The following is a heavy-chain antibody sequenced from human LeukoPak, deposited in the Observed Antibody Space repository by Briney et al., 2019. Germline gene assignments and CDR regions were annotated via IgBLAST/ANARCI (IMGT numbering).Heavy chain of an antibody. V-gene: IGHV3-74*01. CDR1: GFTFSSYW. Sequence: GGSLRLSCAASGFTFSSYWMHWVRQAPGKGLVWVSRINSDGSSTSYADSVKGRFTISRDNAKNTLYLQMNSLRAEDTAVYYCARVYDFWSGYYFDYWGQGTPVTVSS. J-gene: IGHJ4*02. D-gene: IGHD3-3*01. CDR3: ARVYDFWSGYYFDY. CDR2: INSDGSST.